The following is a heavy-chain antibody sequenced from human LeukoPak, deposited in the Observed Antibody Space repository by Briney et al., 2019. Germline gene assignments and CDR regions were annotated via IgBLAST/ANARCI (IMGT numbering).Heavy chain of an antibody. D-gene: IGHD6-19*01. V-gene: IGHV3-30*02. Sequence: PGGSLRLSCAASGFTFSSYGMHRVRQAPGKGLEWVAFIRYDGSNKYYADSVKGRFTISRDNSKNTLYLQMNSLTTEDTAVYYCAKLSVSVIAVATKGAAFDVWGQGTMVIVSS. J-gene: IGHJ3*01. CDR2: IRYDGSNK. CDR1: GFTFSSYG. CDR3: AKLSVSVIAVATKGAAFDV.